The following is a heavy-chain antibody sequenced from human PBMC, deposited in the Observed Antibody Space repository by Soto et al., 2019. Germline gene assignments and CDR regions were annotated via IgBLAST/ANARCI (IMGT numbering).Heavy chain of an antibody. CDR1: GGTFSSYA. V-gene: IGHV1-69*12. CDR3: AACPRYCRGGSCYSPNWFDP. D-gene: IGHD2-15*01. Sequence: QVQLVQSGAEVKKPGSSVKVSCKASGGTFSSYAISWVRQAPGQGLEWMGGIIPIFGTANYAQKFQGRVASPADESTSTPSLELGSLRSEDTAVYYCAACPRYCRGGSCYSPNWFDPWGQGTLVTVSS. J-gene: IGHJ5*02. CDR2: IIPIFGTA.